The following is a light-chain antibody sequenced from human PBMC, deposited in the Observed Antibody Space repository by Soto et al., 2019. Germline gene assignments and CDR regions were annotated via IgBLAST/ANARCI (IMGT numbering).Light chain of an antibody. CDR2: GNT. CDR3: QSYDDSLSCSV. CDR1: SSNIGAGYD. J-gene: IGLJ3*02. V-gene: IGLV1-40*01. Sequence: QSVLTQPPSVSGAPGQRVTISCTGSSSNIGAGYDVHWYQQLPGTAPKFLIYGNTNRLSGVPDRFSGSKSDTSASLAITGLQAEDEADYYCQSYDDSLSCSVFGGGTKLTVL.